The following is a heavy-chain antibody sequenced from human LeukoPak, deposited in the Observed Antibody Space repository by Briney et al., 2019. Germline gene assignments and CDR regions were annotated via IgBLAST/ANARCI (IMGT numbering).Heavy chain of an antibody. V-gene: IGHV1-69*05. D-gene: IGHD5-18*01. Sequence: SVKVSCKASGGTFIRYAISWVRQAPGQGLEWMGGIIPIFGTANYAQKLQGTVTLTTDESPSPAYMELSSLGPGDTSVYLRVRSDPGTVMVRDYYYYKDVWGKGTTVTVSS. CDR1: GGTFIRYA. J-gene: IGHJ6*03. CDR3: VRSDPGTVMVRDYYYYKDV. CDR2: IIPIFGTA.